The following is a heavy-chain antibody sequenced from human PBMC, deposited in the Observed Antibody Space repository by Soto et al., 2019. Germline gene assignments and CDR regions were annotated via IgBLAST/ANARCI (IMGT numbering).Heavy chain of an antibody. J-gene: IGHJ5*02. Sequence: SETLSLTCAVSGGSISSGGYSWSWIRQPPGKGLERIGYIYHSGSTYYNPSLKSRVTISVDRSKNQFSLKLSSVTAADTAVYYCVGSIGAFWFDPWGQGTLVTVSS. V-gene: IGHV4-30-2*01. D-gene: IGHD5-12*01. CDR2: IYHSGST. CDR3: VGSIGAFWFDP. CDR1: GGSISSGGYS.